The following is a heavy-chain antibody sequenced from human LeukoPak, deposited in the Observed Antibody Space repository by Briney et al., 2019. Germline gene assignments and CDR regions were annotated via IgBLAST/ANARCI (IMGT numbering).Heavy chain of an antibody. CDR1: GDSVSSNSAA. J-gene: IGHJ5*02. D-gene: IGHD3-3*01. CDR3: ARVSLEAGFNWFDP. Sequence: SQTLSLTCAISGDSVSSNSAAWNWIRQSPSRGLEWLGRTYYRSKWYTDYAVSVKSRITINPDTSKNQFSLQLNSVTAEDTAVYYGARVSLEAGFNWFDPWGQGTLVTVSS. V-gene: IGHV6-1*01. CDR2: TYYRSKWYT.